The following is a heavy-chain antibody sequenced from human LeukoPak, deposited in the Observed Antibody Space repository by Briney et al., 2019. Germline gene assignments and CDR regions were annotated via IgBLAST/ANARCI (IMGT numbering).Heavy chain of an antibody. V-gene: IGHV1-46*01. CDR1: GYPFTTYY. CDR2: IDPGSGTT. D-gene: IGHD3-10*01. Sequence: ASVKVSFKASGYPFTTYYIHWVRQAPGHGLEWMGIIDPGSGTTTYAQKFQVRVTMTRDTSTNTVYMDLSSLTSEDTAVYYCARELHATYYFDYWGQGSLVTVSS. CDR3: ARELHATYYFDY. J-gene: IGHJ4*02.